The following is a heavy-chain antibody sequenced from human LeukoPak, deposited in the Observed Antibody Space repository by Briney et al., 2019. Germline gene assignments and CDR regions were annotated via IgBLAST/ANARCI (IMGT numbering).Heavy chain of an antibody. CDR1: GGSISSGDYY. CDR2: MYYSGCT. J-gene: IGHJ5*02. V-gene: IGHV4-30-4*01. D-gene: IGHD3-22*01. Sequence: SQTLSLTCTVSGGSISSGDYYWSWIRQPPGKGLEWIAYMYYSGCTYYNPSLKSRVTMSADTSKNQLSLKLSSVSAADTAVYYFARPYYYDSRIDPWGQGILVTVSS. CDR3: ARPYYYDSRIDP.